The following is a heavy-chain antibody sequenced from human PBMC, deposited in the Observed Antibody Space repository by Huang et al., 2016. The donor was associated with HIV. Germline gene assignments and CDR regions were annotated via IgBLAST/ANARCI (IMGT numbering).Heavy chain of an antibody. CDR3: ARDRGAVAGTSPGY. CDR2: ISAYNEHT. Sequence: QVQLVQSGAEVKKPGASVKVSCKASGYTFTSYGISWVRQAPGQGLEWLGRISAYNEHTNYAQKLQGRVTMTTETSTSTAYMELRSLRSDDTAVYYCARDRGAVAGTSPGYWGQGTLVTVSS. D-gene: IGHD6-19*01. J-gene: IGHJ4*02. CDR1: GYTFTSYG. V-gene: IGHV1-18*01.